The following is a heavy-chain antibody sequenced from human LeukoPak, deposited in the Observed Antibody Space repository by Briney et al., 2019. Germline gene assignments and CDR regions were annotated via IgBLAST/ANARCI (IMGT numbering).Heavy chain of an antibody. D-gene: IGHD3-10*01. CDR2: IYYSGTT. J-gene: IGHJ6*03. CDR3: ARNYGSGSYYSYYYMDV. Sequence: SETLSLTCTVYRGSISPYYWSWLRQPPGKGLEWIGYIYYSGTTNYNPSLKSRVTISVDTSKKQISLKLSSVTAADTAVYYCARNYGSGSYYSYYYMDVWGKGTTVTVSS. V-gene: IGHV4-59*01. CDR1: RGSISPYY.